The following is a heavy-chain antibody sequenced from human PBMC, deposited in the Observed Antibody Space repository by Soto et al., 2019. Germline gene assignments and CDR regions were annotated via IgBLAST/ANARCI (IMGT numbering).Heavy chain of an antibody. J-gene: IGHJ3*02. CDR1: GFTFSNAW. CDR3: TTHSSIAARRLFDI. Sequence: GGSLRLSCAASGFTFSNAWMNWVRQAPGKGLEWVGRIKSKTDGGTTDYAAPVKGRFTISRDDSKNTLYLQMNSLKTEDTAVYYCTTHSSIAARRLFDIWGQGTMVTVSS. V-gene: IGHV3-15*07. CDR2: IKSKTDGGTT. D-gene: IGHD6-6*01.